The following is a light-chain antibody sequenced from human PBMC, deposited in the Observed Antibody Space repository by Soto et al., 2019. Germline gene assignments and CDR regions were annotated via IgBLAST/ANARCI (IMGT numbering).Light chain of an antibody. J-gene: IGKJ5*01. CDR2: GAS. Sequence: EIVLTQSPGTLSLSPGERATLSCRASQSVSSSYLAWYQQKPGKGRRLLIYGASSRATGIPDRFSGSGSGTDFTLTISRLEPEAFAVYYCQQYGSSRITFGQGTRLEIK. V-gene: IGKV3-20*01. CDR1: QSVSSSY. CDR3: QQYGSSRIT.